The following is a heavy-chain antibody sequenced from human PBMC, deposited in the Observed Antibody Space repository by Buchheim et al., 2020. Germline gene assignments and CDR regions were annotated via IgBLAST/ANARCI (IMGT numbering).Heavy chain of an antibody. J-gene: IGHJ4*02. CDR3: ARARSDGRFDY. V-gene: IGHV3-7*01. CDR2: IKQDGSEK. Sequence: EVQLVESGGGLVQPGGSLRLSCAASGFTFSSYWMSWVRQAPGKGLEWVATIKQDGSEKYYVDSVKGRYTISRHNAKHLLYLQMNSLRAEDTAVYYCARARSDGRFDYWGQGTL. D-gene: IGHD5-18*01. CDR1: GFTFSSYW.